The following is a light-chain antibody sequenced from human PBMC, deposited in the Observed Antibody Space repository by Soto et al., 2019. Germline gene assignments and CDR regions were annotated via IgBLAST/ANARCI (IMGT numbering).Light chain of an antibody. CDR3: QQYGTSPPP. Sequence: GALSLTTRERATLSCRARQSVSSNYIAWYQEKPGQAPRLLVYGAARRATDIPDRFSGSGSGTDFTLTISRLEAEDFAVYCCQQYGTSPPPFGGG. J-gene: IGKJ4*01. CDR1: QSVSSNY. CDR2: GAA. V-gene: IGKV3-20*01.